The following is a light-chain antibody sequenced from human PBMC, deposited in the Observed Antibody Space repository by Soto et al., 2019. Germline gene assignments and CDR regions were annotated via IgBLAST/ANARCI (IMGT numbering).Light chain of an antibody. V-gene: IGLV2-11*01. CDR3: CSYAGSSTLWV. J-gene: IGLJ3*02. CDR2: DVS. CDR1: SSDVGAYNY. Sequence: QSALTQPRSVSGSPGQSVTISCTGTSSDVGAYNYVSWYQQHPGKAPKVTIYDVSKRPSGVPDRFSGSKSANTASLTISGLQAEDEADYYCCSYAGSSTLWVFGGGTKVTVL.